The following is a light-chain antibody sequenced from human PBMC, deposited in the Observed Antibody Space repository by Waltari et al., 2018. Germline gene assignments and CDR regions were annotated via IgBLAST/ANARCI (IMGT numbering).Light chain of an antibody. CDR2: DVF. CDR1: NSDFDTYKY. Sequence: QLVLTLPRSVSGSPGHFVTISCTSINSDFDTYKYVSSYQHHPGKAPKRLIYDVFKRPSGVPDRFSGSKAGNTASLTISGLQAEDEADYYCCSFAGSYNFGVFGGGTKLTVL. CDR3: CSFAGSYNFGV. J-gene: IGLJ3*02. V-gene: IGLV2-11*01.